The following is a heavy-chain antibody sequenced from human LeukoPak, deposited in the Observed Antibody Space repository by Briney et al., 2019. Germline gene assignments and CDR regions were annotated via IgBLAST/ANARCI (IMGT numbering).Heavy chain of an antibody. CDR1: GFTLGGYA. Sequence: PGGSLRLSCTASGFTLGGYAMSWVRQAPGKGLEWVGFIRSKAYGGTTEYAASVKGRFTISRDDSKSIAYLQMNSLKTEDTAVYYCTRVANRYGSGYYFDYWGQGTLVTVSS. CDR2: IRSKAYGGTT. V-gene: IGHV3-49*04. D-gene: IGHD3-10*01. CDR3: TRVANRYGSGYYFDY. J-gene: IGHJ4*02.